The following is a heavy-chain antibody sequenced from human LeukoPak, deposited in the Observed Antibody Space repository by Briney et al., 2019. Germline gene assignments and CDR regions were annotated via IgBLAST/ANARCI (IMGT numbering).Heavy chain of an antibody. CDR3: ARNYGDYFAYMDV. Sequence: SSVKVSCKASGGTFSSYAISWVRQAPGQGLEWMGRIIPIFGTANYAQKFQGRVTIITDESTSTAYMELSSLRSEDTAVYYCARNYGDYFAYMDVWGKGTTVTVSS. CDR2: IIPIFGTA. CDR1: GGTFSSYA. J-gene: IGHJ6*03. V-gene: IGHV1-69*05. D-gene: IGHD4-17*01.